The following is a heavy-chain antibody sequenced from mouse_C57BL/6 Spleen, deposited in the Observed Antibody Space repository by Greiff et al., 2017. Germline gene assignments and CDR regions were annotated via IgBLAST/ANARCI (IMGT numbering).Heavy chain of an antibody. D-gene: IGHD1-1*01. CDR3: TRGDYGSSYFDY. CDR2: IYPGNSDT. CDR1: GYTFTSYW. Sequence: EVQLQQSGTVLARPGASVKMSCKTSGYTFTSYWMHWVKQRPGQGLEWIGGIYPGNSDTSYNQKFKGKAKLTAVTSASTAYMELSSLTNEDSAVYYCTRGDYGSSYFDYWGQGTTLTVSS. J-gene: IGHJ2*01. V-gene: IGHV1-5*01.